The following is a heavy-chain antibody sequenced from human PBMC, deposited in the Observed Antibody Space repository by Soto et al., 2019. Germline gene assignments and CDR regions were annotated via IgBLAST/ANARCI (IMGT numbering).Heavy chain of an antibody. J-gene: IGHJ4*02. CDR2: INHSGST. Sequence: SETLSLTCAVYGGSFSGYYWSWIRQPPGKGLEWIGEINHSGSTNYNPSLKSRVTISVDTSKNQFSLKPSSVTAADTAVYYCARRGHSADYVWGSYSSAKLDYWGQGTRVTVSS. V-gene: IGHV4-34*01. CDR1: GGSFSGYY. CDR3: ARRGHSADYVWGSYSSAKLDY. D-gene: IGHD3-16*01.